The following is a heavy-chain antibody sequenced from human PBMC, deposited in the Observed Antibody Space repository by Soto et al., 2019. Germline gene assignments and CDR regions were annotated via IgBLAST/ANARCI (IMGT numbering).Heavy chain of an antibody. Sequence: QVQLVQSGAEVKKPGSSVKVSCKASGGTFSSYAISWVRQAPGQGLEWMGGIIPIFGTANYAQKFQGRVTITADEPTSTADMELSSLRSEDTAVYYCARDIPIITMVRGVIGSWGQGTLVTVSS. CDR3: ARDIPIITMVRGVIGS. V-gene: IGHV1-69*01. CDR1: GGTFSSYA. D-gene: IGHD3-10*01. CDR2: IIPIFGTA. J-gene: IGHJ5*02.